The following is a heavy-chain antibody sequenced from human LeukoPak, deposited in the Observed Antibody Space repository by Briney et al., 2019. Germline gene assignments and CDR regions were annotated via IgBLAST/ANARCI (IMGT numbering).Heavy chain of an antibody. Sequence: GGSLRLSCAASGFTFSSYAMSWVRQAPGKGLEWVSAISGSGGSTYYADSVGGRFIISRDNSKNTLYLQMNSLRAEDTAVYYCAKHYYDSSGYYMWVFDYWGQGTLVTVSS. CDR3: AKHYYDSSGYYMWVFDY. V-gene: IGHV3-23*01. CDR2: ISGSGGST. J-gene: IGHJ4*02. D-gene: IGHD3-22*01. CDR1: GFTFSSYA.